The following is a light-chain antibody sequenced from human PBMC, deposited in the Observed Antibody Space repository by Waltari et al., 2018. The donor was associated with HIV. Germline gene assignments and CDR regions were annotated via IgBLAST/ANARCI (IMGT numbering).Light chain of an antibody. V-gene: IGLV2-8*01. J-gene: IGLJ2*01. CDR1: SSDVGGYNY. Sequence: QSALTQPPSASGSPGQSVTISCTGTSSDVGGYNYVSWYQQLPGRAPKLMIYDVTKRPARVPDRFSGSKSGNTASLTVSGLQAEDEADYFCSSYSGSNTVVFGGGTKLTVL. CDR3: SSYSGSNTVV. CDR2: DVT.